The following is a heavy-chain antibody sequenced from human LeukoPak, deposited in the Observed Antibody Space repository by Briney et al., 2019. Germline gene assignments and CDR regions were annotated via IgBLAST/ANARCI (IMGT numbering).Heavy chain of an antibody. D-gene: IGHD6-13*01. V-gene: IGHV4-39*01. CDR1: GGSISSSSYF. J-gene: IGHJ5*02. Sequence: SETLSLTCTVSGGSISSSSYFWGWIRQPPGRGLEWIGSIYYSGSTYYNPSLKSRVTISVDTSKNQFSLKLSSVTAADTAVYYCARRWYSSSNNWFDPWGQGTLVTVSS. CDR3: ARRWYSSSNNWFDP. CDR2: IYYSGST.